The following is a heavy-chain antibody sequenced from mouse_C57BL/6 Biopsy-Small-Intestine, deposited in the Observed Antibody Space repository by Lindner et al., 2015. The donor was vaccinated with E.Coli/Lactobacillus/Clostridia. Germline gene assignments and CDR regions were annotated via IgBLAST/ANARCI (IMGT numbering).Heavy chain of an antibody. CDR1: GYSFSING. D-gene: IGHD1-1*02. CDR2: ISPYNGKT. CDR3: ARGYCSGGSCYTLDY. V-gene: IGHV14-3*01. J-gene: IGHJ4*01. Sequence: SVKVSCKASGYSFSINGVSWVRQAPEQGLEWMGWISPYNGKTKYAPKFQGRVTMTTDTSTRTAYMELRSLRPDDTAVYYCARGYCSGGSCYTLDYWGQGTPVTVSS.